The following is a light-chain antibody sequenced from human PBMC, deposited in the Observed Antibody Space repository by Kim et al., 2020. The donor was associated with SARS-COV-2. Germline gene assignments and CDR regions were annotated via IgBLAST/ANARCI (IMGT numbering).Light chain of an antibody. CDR1: SSNIGSNT. CDR3: AAWDDSSWV. CDR2: SNN. J-gene: IGLJ3*02. Sequence: ELTQPPSASGTPGQRVTISCSGSSSNIGSNTVNWYQQLPGTAPKLLIYSNNQRPSGVPDRFSGSKSGTSASLAISGLQSEDEADYYCAAWDDSSWVFG. V-gene: IGLV1-44*01.